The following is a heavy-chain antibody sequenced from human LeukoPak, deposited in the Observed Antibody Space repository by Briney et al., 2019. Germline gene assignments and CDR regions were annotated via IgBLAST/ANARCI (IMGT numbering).Heavy chain of an antibody. D-gene: IGHD3-22*01. CDR3: ARGYYYDSSGYLGAFGI. CDR2: IYYSGST. J-gene: IGHJ3*02. V-gene: IGHV4-59*01. Sequence: SETLSLTCTVSGGSISSYYWSWIRQPPGKGLEWIGYIYYSGSTNYNPSLKSRVTISVDTSKNQFSLKLSSVTAADTAVYYCARGYYYDSSGYLGAFGIWGQGTMVTVSS. CDR1: GGSISSYY.